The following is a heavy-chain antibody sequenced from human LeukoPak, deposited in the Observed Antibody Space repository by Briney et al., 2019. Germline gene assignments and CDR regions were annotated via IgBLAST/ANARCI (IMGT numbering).Heavy chain of an antibody. CDR3: ARERCNAYYYGSGSYCGAFDI. CDR2: IYTSGST. CDR1: GGSISSGSYY. D-gene: IGHD3-10*01. J-gene: IGHJ3*02. V-gene: IGHV4-61*02. Sequence: PSETLSLTCTVSGGSISSGSYYWSWIRQPAGQGLEWIGRIYTSGSTNYNPSLKSRVTISVDTSKNQFSLKLSSVTAADTAVYYCARERCNAYYYGSGSYCGAFDIWGQGTMVTVSS.